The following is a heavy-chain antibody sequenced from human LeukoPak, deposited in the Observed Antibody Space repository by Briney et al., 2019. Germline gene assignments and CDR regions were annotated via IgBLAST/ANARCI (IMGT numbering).Heavy chain of an antibody. V-gene: IGHV3-23*01. D-gene: IGHD1-26*01. Sequence: GGSLRLSCAASGFTFSSYAMSWVRQAPGKGLEWVSAISGSGGSTYYADSVKGRFTISRDNSKNTLYLQMNSLRAEDAAVYYCAKAGGFSGSYDWGQGTLVTVSS. CDR1: GFTFSSYA. CDR3: AKAGGFSGSYD. CDR2: ISGSGGST. J-gene: IGHJ4*02.